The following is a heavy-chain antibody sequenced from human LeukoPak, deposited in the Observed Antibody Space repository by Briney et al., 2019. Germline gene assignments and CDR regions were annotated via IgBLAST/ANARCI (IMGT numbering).Heavy chain of an antibody. CDR3: ARGRRYYYDSSGYYSFDY. CDR2: INHSGST. D-gene: IGHD3-22*01. Sequence: SETLSLTCAVYGGSFSGYYWSWIRQPPGKGLEWIGEINHSGSTNYNPSLKSRATISVDTSKNQFSLKLSSVTAADTAVYYCARGRRYYYDSSGYYSFDYWGQGTLVTVSS. V-gene: IGHV4-34*01. CDR1: GGSFSGYY. J-gene: IGHJ4*02.